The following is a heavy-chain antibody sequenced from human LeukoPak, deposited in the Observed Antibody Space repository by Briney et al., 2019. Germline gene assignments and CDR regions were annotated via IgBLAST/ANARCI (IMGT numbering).Heavy chain of an antibody. CDR3: ARERLGGSYYRPVDY. CDR2: IYTTGNT. J-gene: IGHJ4*02. D-gene: IGHD1-26*01. V-gene: IGHV4-61*02. Sequence: SQTLSLTCTVSGGSITNGGYYWSWIRQPAGKGLEWIGRIYTTGNTNYNPSLKSRVTISLDTSKNQFSLKLSSVSAEDTALYYCARERLGGSYYRPVDYWGQGTLVTVSS. CDR1: GGSITNGGYY.